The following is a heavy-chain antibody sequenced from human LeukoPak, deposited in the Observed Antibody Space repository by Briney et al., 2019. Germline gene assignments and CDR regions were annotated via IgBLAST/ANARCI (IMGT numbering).Heavy chain of an antibody. CDR3: AIPYSSEHY. D-gene: IGHD6-19*01. CDR1: GGTFSSYA. CDR2: IIPILGIA. Sequence: GASVKISCKASGGTFSSYAISWVRQAPGQGLEWMGRIIPILGIANYAQKFQGRVTITADKSTSTAYMELSSLRSEDTAVYYCAIPYSSEHYWGQGTLVTVSS. J-gene: IGHJ4*02. V-gene: IGHV1-69*04.